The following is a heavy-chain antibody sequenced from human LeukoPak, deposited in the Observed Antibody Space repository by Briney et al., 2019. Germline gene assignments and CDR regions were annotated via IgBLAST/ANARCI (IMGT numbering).Heavy chain of an antibody. CDR1: GGTFSSYA. Sequence: SVKVSCKASGGTFSSYAISWVRQAPGQGLEWMGGIIPIFGTANYAQKSQGRVTITADESTSTAYMELSRLRSEDTAVYYCATGLVGGEVLGSYFDYWGQGTLVTVSS. D-gene: IGHD1-26*01. CDR3: ATGLVGGEVLGSYFDY. CDR2: IIPIFGTA. J-gene: IGHJ4*02. V-gene: IGHV1-69*13.